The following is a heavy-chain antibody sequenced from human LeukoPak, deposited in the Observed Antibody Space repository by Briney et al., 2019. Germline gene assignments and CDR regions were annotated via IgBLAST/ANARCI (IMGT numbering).Heavy chain of an antibody. V-gene: IGHV3-23*01. Sequence: PGGSRRLSCAVSGSTFSSFAMSWVRQAPGKGLEWVSVISDSGGTTFYADSVKGRFTISRDNSKNTLYLQMNSLRDEDTAVYYCAKEASGYGYYFDYWGQGTLVTVSS. CDR1: GSTFSSFA. CDR3: AKEASGYGYYFDY. D-gene: IGHD3-10*01. CDR2: ISDSGGTT. J-gene: IGHJ4*02.